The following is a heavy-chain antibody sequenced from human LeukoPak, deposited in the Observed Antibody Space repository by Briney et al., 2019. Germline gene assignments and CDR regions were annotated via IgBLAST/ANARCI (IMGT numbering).Heavy chain of an antibody. CDR1: GYTFTSYG. J-gene: IGHJ4*02. CDR2: ISAYNGNT. CDR3: ASGGAHSSGWYLPPGLSSFDY. Sequence: ASVKVSCKASGYTFTSYGISWVRQAPGQGLEWMGWISAYNGNTNYAQKLQGRVTMTTDTSTSTACMELRSLRSDDTAVYYCASGGAHSSGWYLPPGLSSFDYWGQGTLVTVSS. D-gene: IGHD6-19*01. V-gene: IGHV1-18*01.